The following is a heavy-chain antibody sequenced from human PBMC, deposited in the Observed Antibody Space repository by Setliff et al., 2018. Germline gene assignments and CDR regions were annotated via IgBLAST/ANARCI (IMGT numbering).Heavy chain of an antibody. J-gene: IGHJ4*02. CDR2: ISAYTGKA. CDR1: NYPFVSYG. Sequence: ASVKVSCKTSNYPFVSYGLSWVRQAPGQGLEWLGWISAYTGKADYAHNSQDRLTMTTDTSTNTAYMELRSLTSDDTAVYFCARAPRLEWILPTFDYWGQGTPVTVSS. V-gene: IGHV1-18*01. CDR3: ARAPRLEWILPTFDY. D-gene: IGHD3-3*01.